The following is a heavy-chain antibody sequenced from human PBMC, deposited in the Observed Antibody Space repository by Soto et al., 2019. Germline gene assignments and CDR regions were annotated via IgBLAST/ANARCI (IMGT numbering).Heavy chain of an antibody. V-gene: IGHV3-30*18. CDR2: VSHDGRNT. Sequence: VQLVESGGGVVQPGRSLRLSCAASGFTFSDYAMHWVRQAPGKGLEWVAVVSHDGRNTHYADSVKGRFTISRDSSTNTVSLEMTRLRAEDTAVYYCAKGGRQWLVTSDFNYWGQGARVTVSS. CDR3: AKGGRQWLVTSDFNY. D-gene: IGHD6-19*01. J-gene: IGHJ4*02. CDR1: GFTFSDYA.